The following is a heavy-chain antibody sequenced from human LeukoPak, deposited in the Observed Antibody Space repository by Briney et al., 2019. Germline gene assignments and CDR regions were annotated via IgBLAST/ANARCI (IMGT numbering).Heavy chain of an antibody. CDR2: IYADGAT. J-gene: IGHJ5*02. CDR3: ASDRAGRKAWVELHP. V-gene: IGHV3-66*02. D-gene: IGHD3-10*01. Sequence: GGSLRLSCAASGITVSQNDMSWVRQAPGRGLEWVSLIYADGATHYADSAKGRLTISRDKPNNAVYLEMTDLRPEDTAVYFCASDRAGRKAWVELHPWGGGTRVTVSS. CDR1: GITVSQND.